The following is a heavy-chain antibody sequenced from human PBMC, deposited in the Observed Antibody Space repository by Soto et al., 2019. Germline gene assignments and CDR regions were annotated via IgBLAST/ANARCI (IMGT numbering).Heavy chain of an antibody. J-gene: IGHJ6*02. D-gene: IGHD5-12*01. CDR2: VWYDGGNK. CDR3: VRAAGYSGNDFVDYDGIDV. Sequence: QVQLVESGGGVVQPGRSLRLSCAASGFTFSSYGMHWVRQAPGKGLEWVALVWYDGGNKYYADSVKGRFTISRDNSKNTLYLQMNSLRDEDTAVYYCVRAAGYSGNDFVDYDGIDVWGQGTTVTVSS. CDR1: GFTFSSYG. V-gene: IGHV3-33*01.